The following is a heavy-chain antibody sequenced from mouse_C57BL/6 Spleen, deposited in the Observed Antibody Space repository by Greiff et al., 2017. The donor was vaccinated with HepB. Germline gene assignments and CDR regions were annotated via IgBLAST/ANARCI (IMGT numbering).Heavy chain of an antibody. J-gene: IGHJ4*01. CDR1: GYTFTGYW. D-gene: IGHD1-1*01. CDR3: ARRDYYGSSSYAMDY. V-gene: IGHV1-9*01. Sequence: QVQLQQSGAELMKPGASVKLSCKATGYTFTGYWIEWVKQRPGHGLEWIGEILPGSGSTNYNEKFKGKATFTADTSSNTAYMQLSSLTTQDSAIYYGARRDYYGSSSYAMDYWGQGTTVTVSS. CDR2: ILPGSGST.